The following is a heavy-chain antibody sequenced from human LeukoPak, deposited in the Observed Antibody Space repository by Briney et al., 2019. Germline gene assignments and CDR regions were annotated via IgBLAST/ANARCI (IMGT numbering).Heavy chain of an antibody. Sequence: ASVKVSCKAFGYSFTGYHIHWVRQAPGQGLEWKGWINPNSGGSNYAQKFQGRVTMTRDTSISTAYLDLSRLRSDDTAVYYCARCQLVVAASLCDYWGQGALVTVSS. CDR2: INPNSGGS. D-gene: IGHD2-15*01. CDR3: ARCQLVVAASLCDY. CDR1: GYSFTGYH. J-gene: IGHJ4*02. V-gene: IGHV1-2*02.